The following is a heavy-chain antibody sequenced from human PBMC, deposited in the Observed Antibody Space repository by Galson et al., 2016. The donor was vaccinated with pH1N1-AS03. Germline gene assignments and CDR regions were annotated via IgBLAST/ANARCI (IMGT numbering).Heavy chain of an antibody. CDR3: AAYRPLRPGVLDV. CDR1: GGSFGGYC. J-gene: IGHJ6*02. V-gene: IGHV4-34*01. Sequence: ETLSLTCAVYGGSFGGYCWNWIRQPPGKGLEWIGEINHSGSTNYNPSLKSRVTISVDTSKNQFSLKLSSVTAADTAVYYCAAYRPLRPGVLDVWGQGTTVTVSS. CDR2: INHSGST. D-gene: IGHD3-16*02.